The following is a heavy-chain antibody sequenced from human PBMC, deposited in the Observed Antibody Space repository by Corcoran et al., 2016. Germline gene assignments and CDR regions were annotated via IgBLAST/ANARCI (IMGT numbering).Heavy chain of an antibody. J-gene: IGHJ4*02. CDR1: GGSISSYY. CDR3: AGVGREVRGFIFDY. V-gene: IGHV4-59*01. CDR2: IYYSGST. D-gene: IGHD3-10*01. Sequence: QVQLQESGPGLVKPSETLSLTCTVSGGSISSYYWSWIRQPPGKGLEWIGYIYYSGSTNDNPSLKSRVTISVDTSKNQFSLKLSSVTAAGTAVYYCAGVGREVRGFIFDYWGQGTLVTFSS.